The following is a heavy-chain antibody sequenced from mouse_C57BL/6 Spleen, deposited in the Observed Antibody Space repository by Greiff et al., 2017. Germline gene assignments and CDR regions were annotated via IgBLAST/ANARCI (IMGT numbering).Heavy chain of an antibody. CDR3: ARDMYCDYYCEC. J-gene: IGHJ2*01. D-gene: IGHD2-4*01. V-gene: IGHV1-82*01. CDR1: GFAFSSSW. CDR2: IYPGDGDT. Sequence: QVQLQQSGPELVKPGASVKISCKASGFAFSSSWMNWVKQRPGKGLELIGRIYPGDGDTNYNGKFKGKAILTADKSSSTAYMQLSSVTSEDSAVYFCARDMYCDYYCECWGLGPTLTVSS.